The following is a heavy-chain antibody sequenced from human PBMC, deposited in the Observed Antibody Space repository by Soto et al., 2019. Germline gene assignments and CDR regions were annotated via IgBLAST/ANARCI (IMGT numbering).Heavy chain of an antibody. V-gene: IGHV3-23*01. CDR1: GFTFSTYA. D-gene: IGHD3-10*01. Sequence: GGSLRLSCAASGFTFSTYAMSWVRQSPGKGLVWVSAISGSGGSTFYADSVKGRFTISRDNSMNTLYLQMNSLRTEDTAVYYCAHPRGFGVFDAYDIWGQGTMVTVSS. J-gene: IGHJ3*02. CDR3: AHPRGFGVFDAYDI. CDR2: ISGSGGST.